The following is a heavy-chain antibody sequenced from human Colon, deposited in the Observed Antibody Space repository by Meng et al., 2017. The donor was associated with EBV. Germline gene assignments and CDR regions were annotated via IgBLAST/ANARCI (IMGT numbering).Heavy chain of an antibody. V-gene: IGHV4-4*02. J-gene: IGHJ4*02. CDR2: IYHSGST. D-gene: IGHD2-21*02. CDR3: ARVGAYCGGDCYHPR. CDR1: GASISSGNW. Sequence: QVQVQESGPGXVKPSXXXSLTCVVSGASISSGNWWNWVRQPPGKGLEWIGDIYHSGSTNYNPSLKSRVTISVDESKNQFSLRLSSVTAADTAVYYCARVGAYCGGDCYHPRWGQGTLVTVSS.